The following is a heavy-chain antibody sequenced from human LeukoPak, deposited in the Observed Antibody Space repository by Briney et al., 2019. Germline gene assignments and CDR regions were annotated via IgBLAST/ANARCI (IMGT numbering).Heavy chain of an antibody. CDR1: GFTFSSYG. CDR3: AKDQLGAMLYFDY. Sequence: GGTLRLSCAGSGFTFSSYGMSWVRQAPGKGLEWVSAISGSGDRLYYADSAKGRFTISRDNSMNTLYLQVNSLRAEDTAVYYCAKDQLGAMLYFDYWGQGTLVTVSS. V-gene: IGHV3-23*01. J-gene: IGHJ4*02. CDR2: ISGSGDRL. D-gene: IGHD3-16*01.